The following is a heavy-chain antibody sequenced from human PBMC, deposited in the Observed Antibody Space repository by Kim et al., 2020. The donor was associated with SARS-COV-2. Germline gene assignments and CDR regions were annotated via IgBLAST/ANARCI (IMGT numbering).Heavy chain of an antibody. CDR1: GFNFGDYA. CDR3: SKDSQGCGESSSSMYY. V-gene: IGHV3-43*02. J-gene: IGHJ6*01. Sequence: GGSLRLSCAASGFNFGDYAMHWVRQAPGKGLEWVSLINGDGDITLYSDSVQGRFTISRDNNKNFVYLQMSSLRTEDTALFYCSKDSQGCGESSSSMYY. D-gene: IGHD6-6*01. CDR2: INGDGDIT.